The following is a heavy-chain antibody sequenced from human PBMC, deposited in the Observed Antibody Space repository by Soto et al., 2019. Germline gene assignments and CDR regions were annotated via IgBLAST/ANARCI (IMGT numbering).Heavy chain of an antibody. V-gene: IGHV4-61*05. CDR1: GGSISSNSYS. CDR3: ARQTGHPQWWFDL. J-gene: IGHJ5*02. Sequence: TSETLSLTCSVSGGSISSNSYSWGWIRQPPGKGLEWIGYMYFSGKSYYDPSLESRLTISGDYSKNQFSLSLSSVTAADTALYFCARQTGHPQWWFDLWGQGLQVTVSS. CDR2: MYFSGKS. D-gene: IGHD3-9*01.